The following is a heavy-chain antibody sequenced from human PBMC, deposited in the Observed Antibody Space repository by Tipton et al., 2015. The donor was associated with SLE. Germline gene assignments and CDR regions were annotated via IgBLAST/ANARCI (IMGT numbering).Heavy chain of an antibody. D-gene: IGHD3-10*01. J-gene: IGHJ4*02. Sequence: TLSLTCTVSGGSISSYYWSWFRQPPGKGLEWIGYIYYSGSTNYNPSLKSRVTISVDTSKNQFSLKLSSVTAADTAVYYCARHRGYTQPRLDYWGQGTLVTVSS. CDR3: ARHRGYTQPRLDY. V-gene: IGHV4-59*01. CDR2: IYYSGST. CDR1: GGSISSYY.